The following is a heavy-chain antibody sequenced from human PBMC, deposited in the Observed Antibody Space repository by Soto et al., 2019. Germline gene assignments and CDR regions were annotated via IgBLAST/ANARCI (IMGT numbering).Heavy chain of an antibody. V-gene: IGHV1-8*01. Sequence: QAQLVQSGAEVKKPGASVKVSCKASGYTFTSYDVNWVRQATGQGLEWMGWMNPNSGNTGYAQKFQGRVTMTRNTSMSTAYMELSSLGSEDAAVYCCARERSSSSLDYWGQGTLVTVSS. CDR1: GYTFTSYD. CDR3: ARERSSSSLDY. CDR2: MNPNSGNT. J-gene: IGHJ4*02. D-gene: IGHD6-6*01.